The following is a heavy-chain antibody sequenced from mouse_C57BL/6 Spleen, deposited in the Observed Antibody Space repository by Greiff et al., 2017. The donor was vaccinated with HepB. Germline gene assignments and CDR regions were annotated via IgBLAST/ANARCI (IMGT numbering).Heavy chain of an antibody. CDR2: IHPNSGST. J-gene: IGHJ4*01. D-gene: IGHD1-1*01. CDR1: GYTFTSYW. CDR3: ARKGFTVVGAMDY. V-gene: IGHV1-64*01. Sequence: QVQLQQSGAELVKPGASVKLSCKASGYTFTSYWMHWVKQRPGQGLEWIGMIHPNSGSTNYNEKFKSKATLTVDKSSSTAYMQLSSLTSEDSAVYYCARKGFTVVGAMDYWGQGTSVTVSS.